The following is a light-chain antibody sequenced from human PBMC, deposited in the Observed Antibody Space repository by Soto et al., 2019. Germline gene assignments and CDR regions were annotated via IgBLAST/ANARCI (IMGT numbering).Light chain of an antibody. CDR2: GAS. CDR3: QLYGISPH. Sequence: EIVRTQSPATLSVSPGERATLSCRASQSVSSNLAWYQQKPGQAPRLLIYGASSRATGIPDRFSGSGSGTDFTLAINRLEPEDFAVYYCQLYGISPHFGQGTRLEIK. V-gene: IGKV3-20*01. J-gene: IGKJ5*01. CDR1: QSVSSN.